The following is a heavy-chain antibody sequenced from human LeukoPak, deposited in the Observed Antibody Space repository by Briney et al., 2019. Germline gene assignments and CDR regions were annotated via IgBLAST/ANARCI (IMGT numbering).Heavy chain of an antibody. CDR3: ARDPDYGDPS. J-gene: IGHJ5*02. D-gene: IGHD4-17*01. V-gene: IGHV3-11*01. Sequence: GRSLRLSCSASGVSFSDSYMSWFRLPPERGLEWIAYITSSGTTTDYADSVKGRFTISRVNAKNSLYLQMNSLRPEDTAVYYCARDPDYGDPSWGQGTLVTVSS. CDR2: ITSSGTTT. CDR1: GVSFSDSY.